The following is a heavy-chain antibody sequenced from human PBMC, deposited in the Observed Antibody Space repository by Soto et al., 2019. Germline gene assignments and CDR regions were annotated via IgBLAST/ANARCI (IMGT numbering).Heavy chain of an antibody. V-gene: IGHV3-30*18. D-gene: IGHD3-22*01. CDR3: AKDLTYYYDSSGYPAPLDS. Sequence: PXGSLKLSCAASGFTFSSYGMHWVRQAPGKGLEWVAVISYDGSNKYYADSVKGRFTISRDNSKNTLYLQMNSLRAEDTAVYYCAKDLTYYYDSSGYPAPLDSSGQGTLVTVSS. J-gene: IGHJ5*01. CDR1: GFTFSSYG. CDR2: ISYDGSNK.